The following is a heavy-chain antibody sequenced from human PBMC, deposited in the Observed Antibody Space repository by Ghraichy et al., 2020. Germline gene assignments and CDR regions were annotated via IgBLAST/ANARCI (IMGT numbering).Heavy chain of an antibody. D-gene: IGHD6-19*01. CDR3: ARDMRPVAGPNNWYFDL. J-gene: IGHJ2*01. V-gene: IGHV3-53*01. CDR2: IYSGGST. CDR1: GFTVSSNY. Sequence: GGSLRLSCAASGFTVSSNYMSWVRQAPGKGLEWVSVIYSGGSTYYADSVKGRFTISRDNSKNTLYLQMNSLRAEDTAVYYCARDMRPVAGPNNWYFDLWGRGTLVTVSS.